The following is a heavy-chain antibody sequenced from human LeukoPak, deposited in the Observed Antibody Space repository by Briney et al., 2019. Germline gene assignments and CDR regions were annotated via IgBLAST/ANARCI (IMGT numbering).Heavy chain of an antibody. CDR1: GFTFSDYW. V-gene: IGHV3-7*01. J-gene: IGHJ4*02. CDR2: IRQDDSEK. CDR3: ATDRKVGTWDPRFNY. D-gene: IGHD4-23*01. Sequence: GGSLRLTCSASGFTFSDYWMMWVRQAPGKGLEWVGNIRQDDSEKNYVDSVKGRFTISRDNAKSSLYLQMNSLRAEDTAIYYCATDRKVGTWDPRFNYWGQGTLVTVSS.